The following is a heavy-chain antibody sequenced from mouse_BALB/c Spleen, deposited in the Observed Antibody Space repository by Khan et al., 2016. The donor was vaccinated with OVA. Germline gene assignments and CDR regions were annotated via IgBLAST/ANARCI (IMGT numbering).Heavy chain of an antibody. Sequence: VELVESGGGLVQPGGSRKLSCAASGFTFSSFGMHWVRQAPEKGLEWVAYINSGSTTVYYADTVKGRFTISRDNPKNTLFLQMTSLRSEDTAMYYCARDGYYYFDYWGQGTTLTVSS. CDR2: INSGSTTV. CDR3: ARDGYYYFDY. J-gene: IGHJ2*01. V-gene: IGHV5-17*02. CDR1: GFTFSSFG. D-gene: IGHD2-3*01.